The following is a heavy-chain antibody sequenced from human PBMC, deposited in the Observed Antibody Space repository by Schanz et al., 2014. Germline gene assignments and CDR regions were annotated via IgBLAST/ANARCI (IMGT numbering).Heavy chain of an antibody. J-gene: IGHJ4*02. CDR1: GFSVGNKY. CDR3: ARGGPAYYFDD. CDR2: IYIGGNT. Sequence: EVQLVESGGGLGQPGGSLRLSCAASGFSVGNKYMNWVRQAPGKGLEWVSFIYIGGNTYYADSVKGRFTISRDNSKNTVYIQMNSLRAEDTAVYYCARGGPAYYFDDWGQGTLVTVSS. V-gene: IGHV3-66*01.